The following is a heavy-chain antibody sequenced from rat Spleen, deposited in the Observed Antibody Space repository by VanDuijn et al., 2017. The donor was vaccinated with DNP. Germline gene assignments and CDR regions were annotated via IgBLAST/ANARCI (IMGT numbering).Heavy chain of an antibody. CDR2: ISYDGLTT. CDR1: GFTFSDYY. J-gene: IGHJ3*01. V-gene: IGHV5-20*01. Sequence: EVQLVESDGGLVQPGRSLKLSCAASGFTFSDYYMAWVRQAPTKGLEWVATISYDGLTTYYRDSVRGRFTISRDNAKSTLYLQMDSLRSEDTATYYCIRDTAYWGQGTLVTVSS. CDR3: IRDTAY.